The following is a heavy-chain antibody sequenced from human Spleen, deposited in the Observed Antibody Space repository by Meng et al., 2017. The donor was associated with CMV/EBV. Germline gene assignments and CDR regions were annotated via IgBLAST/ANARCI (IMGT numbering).Heavy chain of an antibody. J-gene: IGHJ4*02. CDR1: GYTFTSYD. CDR3: ARGLGPSYADRDY. V-gene: IGHV1-8*01. Sequence: QVQLVQSGAEVKNPGASVNVSCKASGYTFTSYDINWVRQATGQGLEWMGWMNPKSGNTGYALKFRGRVTMTRNTSINTAYMELSSLRSEDTAVYYCARGLGPSYADRDYWGQGTLVTVSS. CDR2: MNPKSGNT. D-gene: IGHD4-17*01.